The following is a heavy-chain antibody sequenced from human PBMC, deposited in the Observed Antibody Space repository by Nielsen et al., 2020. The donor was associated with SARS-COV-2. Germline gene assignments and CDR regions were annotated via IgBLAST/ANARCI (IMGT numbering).Heavy chain of an antibody. CDR3: ARREGHSHLNFDY. V-gene: IGHV5-51*01. Sequence: GESLKISCKASGYSFTNYWIGWVRQMPGKGLEWMGVIYPDDSTIRYSPSFQGQVTISADKSISTAYLQWSSLKASDTAMYYCARREGHSHLNFDYWGQGTLVTVSS. CDR2: IYPDDSTI. J-gene: IGHJ4*02. CDR1: GYSFTNYW. D-gene: IGHD1-26*01.